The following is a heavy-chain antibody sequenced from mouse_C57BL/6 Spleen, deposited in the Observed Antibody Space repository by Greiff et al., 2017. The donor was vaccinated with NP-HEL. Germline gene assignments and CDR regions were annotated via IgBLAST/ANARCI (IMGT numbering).Heavy chain of an antibody. V-gene: IGHV7-1*01. J-gene: IGHJ4*01. CDR1: GFTFSDFY. Sequence: EVQLVESGGGLVQSGRSLRLSCATSGFTFSDFYMEWVRQAPGKGLEWIAASRNKANDYTTEYSASVKGRFIGSRDTSQSSLYRQMNALRAEDTAIYYWARDACMDYWGQGTSVTVSS. CDR2: SRNKANDYTT. CDR3: ARDACMDY.